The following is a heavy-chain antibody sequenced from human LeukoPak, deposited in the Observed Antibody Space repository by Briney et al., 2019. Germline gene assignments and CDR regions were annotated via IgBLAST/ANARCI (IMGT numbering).Heavy chain of an antibody. J-gene: IGHJ6*03. Sequence: GGSLRLSCAASGFTFSSYGMHWVRQAPGKGLEWVAVISYDGSNKYYADSVKGRFTISRDNSKNTLYLQMNSLRAEDTAVYYCAKDYKRSLVTYYYMDVWGKGTTVTVSS. V-gene: IGHV3-30*18. CDR2: ISYDGSNK. CDR3: AKDYKRSLVTYYYMDV. CDR1: GFTFSSYG. D-gene: IGHD2-21*02.